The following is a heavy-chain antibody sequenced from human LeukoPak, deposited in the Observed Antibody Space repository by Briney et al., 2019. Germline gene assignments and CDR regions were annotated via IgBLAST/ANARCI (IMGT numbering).Heavy chain of an antibody. D-gene: IGHD4-17*01. CDR1: AYSISRDYY. CDR2: VDPTGNT. J-gene: IGHJ4*02. V-gene: IGHV4-38-2*02. Sequence: SETLSLTCTVSAYSISRDYYWGWFRQSPGKGLDWIGNVDPTGNTYYNPSLESRATISLDTSKRQFFLKLTSLTAADTAVYYCATVGASHYGDWYFDSWGQGTRITVSS. CDR3: ATVGASHYGDWYFDS.